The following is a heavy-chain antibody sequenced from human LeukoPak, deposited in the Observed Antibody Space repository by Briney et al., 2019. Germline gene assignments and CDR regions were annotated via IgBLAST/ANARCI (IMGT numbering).Heavy chain of an antibody. CDR1: GGSISSGGYY. V-gene: IGHV4-31*03. J-gene: IGHJ3*02. CDR2: IYYSGST. CDR3: ARDFGLYYDSRDDAFDI. D-gene: IGHD3-22*01. Sequence: PSETLSLTCTVSGGSISSGGYYWSWIRQHPGKSLEWIGYIYYSGSTYYNPSLKSRVTISVDTSKNQFSLKLSSVTAADTAVYYCARDFGLYYDSRDDAFDIWGQGTMVTVSS.